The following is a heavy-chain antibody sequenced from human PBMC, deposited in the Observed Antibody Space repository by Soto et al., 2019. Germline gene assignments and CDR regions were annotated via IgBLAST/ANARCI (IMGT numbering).Heavy chain of an antibody. Sequence: QVQLQESGPGLVKPSQTLSLTCTVSGGSISSGGYYWSWIRQHPGKGLEWIGYIYYSGSTYYNPSLQHRVTISVDTSKNQFSLKLSSVTAADTAVYYCARGSVVAATLFDYWGQGTLVTVSS. J-gene: IGHJ4*02. CDR3: ARGSVVAATLFDY. CDR2: IYYSGST. D-gene: IGHD2-15*01. CDR1: GGSISSGGYY. V-gene: IGHV4-31*03.